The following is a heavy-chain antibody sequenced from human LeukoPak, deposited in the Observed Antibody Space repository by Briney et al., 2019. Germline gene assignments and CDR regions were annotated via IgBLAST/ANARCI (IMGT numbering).Heavy chain of an antibody. CDR2: ISAYNGNT. D-gene: IGHD3-22*01. CDR1: GYTFTSYG. V-gene: IGHV1-18*01. Sequence: GASVKVSCKASGYTFTSYGISWVRQAPGQGLEWMGWISAYNGNTNYAQKLQGRVTMTTDTSTSTAYMELRSLRSDDTAVYYCARKDYYDSSGSWDYWGQGTLVTVSS. J-gene: IGHJ4*02. CDR3: ARKDYYDSSGSWDY.